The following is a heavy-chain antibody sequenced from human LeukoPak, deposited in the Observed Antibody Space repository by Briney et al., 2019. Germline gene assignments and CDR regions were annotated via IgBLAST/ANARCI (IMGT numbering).Heavy chain of an antibody. CDR1: GDSISSGDYY. CDR3: ARGREKRFLEWLRRDDAFDI. CDR2: IYTSGST. V-gene: IGHV4-61*02. J-gene: IGHJ3*02. Sequence: PSQTLSLTCTVSGDSISSGDYYWSWIRQPAGKGLEWIGRIYTSGSTNYNPSLKSRVTISVDTSKNQFSLKLSSVTAADTAVYYCARGREKRFLEWLRRDDAFDIWGQGTMVTVSS. D-gene: IGHD3-3*01.